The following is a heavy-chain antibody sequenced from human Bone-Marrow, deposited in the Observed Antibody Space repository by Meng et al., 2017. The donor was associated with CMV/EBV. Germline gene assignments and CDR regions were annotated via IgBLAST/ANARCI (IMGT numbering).Heavy chain of an antibody. Sequence: GGSLRLSCAASGFTFSSYGMHWVRQAPGKGLEWVAFIRYDGSNKYYADSVKVRFTISRDNSKNTLYLQMNSLRAEDTAVYYCAKDRTARPSYYFDYWGQGTLVTVAS. D-gene: IGHD6-6*01. CDR1: GFTFSSYG. V-gene: IGHV3-30*02. CDR3: AKDRTARPSYYFDY. CDR2: IRYDGSNK. J-gene: IGHJ4*02.